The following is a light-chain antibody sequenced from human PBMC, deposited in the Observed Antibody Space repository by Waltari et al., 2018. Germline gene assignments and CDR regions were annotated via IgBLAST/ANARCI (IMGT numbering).Light chain of an antibody. CDR1: SSDFDVYNY. CDR3: TSYISSSIVI. J-gene: IGLJ2*01. CDR2: EVT. V-gene: IGLV2-14*01. Sequence: QSALTQPASLSGSPGQSITISCTGASSDFDVYNYVSWYQHHPGKAPKLIIYEVTNRPSGVSNRFSGSRSGNTASLTISGLQAEDEADYYCTSYISSSIVIFGGGTKLTVL.